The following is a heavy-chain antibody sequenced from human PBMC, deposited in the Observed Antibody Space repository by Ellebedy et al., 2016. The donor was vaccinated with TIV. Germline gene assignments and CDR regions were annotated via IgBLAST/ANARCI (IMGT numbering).Heavy chain of an antibody. Sequence: GESLKISCAASGFTVSSSYMSWVRQPPGKGLEWVSLIYRGDQPFFADSVKGRFTIFRENSGNTLYLQMNTLRAEDTAVYYCARVGILRYFDWLHYGLDVWGQGTTVTVSS. CDR3: ARVGILRYFDWLHYGLDV. V-gene: IGHV3-66*01. CDR1: GFTVSSSY. CDR2: IYRGDQP. D-gene: IGHD3-9*01. J-gene: IGHJ6*02.